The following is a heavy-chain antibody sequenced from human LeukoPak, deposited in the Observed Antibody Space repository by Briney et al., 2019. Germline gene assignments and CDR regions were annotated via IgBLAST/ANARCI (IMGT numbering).Heavy chain of an antibody. CDR3: ARLSSLYYYGSGSYYREDY. D-gene: IGHD3-10*01. J-gene: IGHJ4*02. CDR2: IYHSGST. CDR1: GGSISSGGYS. Sequence: SQTLSLTCAVSGGSISSGGYSWSWIRQPPGKGLEWIGYIYHSGSTYYNPSLKSRVTISVDRSKNQFSLKLSSVTAADTAVYYCARLSSLYYYGSGSYYREDYWGQGTLVTVSS. V-gene: IGHV4-30-2*01.